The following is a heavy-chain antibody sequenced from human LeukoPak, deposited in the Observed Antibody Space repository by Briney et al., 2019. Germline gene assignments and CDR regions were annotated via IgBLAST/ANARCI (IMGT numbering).Heavy chain of an antibody. V-gene: IGHV1-24*01. J-gene: IGHJ4*02. CDR3: ATCITMIVVVITYFDY. Sequence: ASVKVSCKVSGYTLTELSMHWVRQAPGKGLEWMGGFDPEDGETIYAQKFQGRVTMTEDTSTDTAYMELSSLRSEDTAVYYCATCITMIVVVITYFDYWGQGTLVTVSS. CDR2: FDPEDGET. CDR1: GYTLTELS. D-gene: IGHD3-22*01.